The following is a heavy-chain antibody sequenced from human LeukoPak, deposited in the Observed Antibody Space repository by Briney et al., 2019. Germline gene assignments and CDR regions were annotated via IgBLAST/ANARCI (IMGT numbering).Heavy chain of an antibody. Sequence: SETLSLTCTVSGGSTSSYYWSWIRQPPGKGLEWIGYIYYSGSTNYNPSLKSRVTISVDTSKNQFSLKLSSVTAADTAVCYCARAYLNYDFWSGYYSWFDPWGQGTLVTVSS. J-gene: IGHJ5*02. CDR1: GGSTSSYY. V-gene: IGHV4-59*01. CDR3: ARAYLNYDFWSGYYSWFDP. D-gene: IGHD3-3*01. CDR2: IYYSGST.